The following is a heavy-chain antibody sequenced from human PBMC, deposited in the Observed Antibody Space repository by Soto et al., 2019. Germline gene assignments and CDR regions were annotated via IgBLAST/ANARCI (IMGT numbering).Heavy chain of an antibody. D-gene: IGHD3-22*01. V-gene: IGHV3-30*18. J-gene: IGHJ6*02. CDR2: ISYDGSNK. CDR3: AKDNADNYESGTQPTGYYYGMDV. Sequence: GSLRLSCAASGFSFSDCGMHWVRQAPGKGLEWVAVISYDGSNKYYADSVKGRFTISRDNSKNTLYLQMNNLRAEDTALYYCAKDNADNYESGTQPTGYYYGMDVWGQGTTVTVSS. CDR1: GFSFSDCG.